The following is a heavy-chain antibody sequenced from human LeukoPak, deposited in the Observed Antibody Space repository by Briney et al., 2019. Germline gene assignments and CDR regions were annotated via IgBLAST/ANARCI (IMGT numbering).Heavy chain of an antibody. J-gene: IGHJ3*01. V-gene: IGHV3-23*01. D-gene: IGHD6-19*01. CDR2: ISGSGGST. Sequence: GGSLRLSCAASGFTFSSYAMSWVRQAPGKGLEWVSAISGSGGSTYYADSVKGRFTISRDNSRNTLYLQMSSLRAEDSAMYYCAKVRDTRDWYKDAFDVWGQGTRVTVSS. CDR1: GFTFSSYA. CDR3: AKVRDTRDWYKDAFDV.